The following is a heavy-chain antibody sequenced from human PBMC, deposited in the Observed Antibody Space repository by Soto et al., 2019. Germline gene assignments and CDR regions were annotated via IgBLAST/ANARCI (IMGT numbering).Heavy chain of an antibody. Sequence: PGGSLRLSCAASGFTFSDYYMSWIRQAPGKGLEWVSYISSSVSTIYYADSVKGRFTISRDNAKNSLYLQMNSLRAEDTAVYYCARVMVRGVDWFDPWGQGTLVTVSS. V-gene: IGHV3-11*01. J-gene: IGHJ5*02. D-gene: IGHD3-10*01. CDR3: ARVMVRGVDWFDP. CDR2: ISSSVSTI. CDR1: GFTFSDYY.